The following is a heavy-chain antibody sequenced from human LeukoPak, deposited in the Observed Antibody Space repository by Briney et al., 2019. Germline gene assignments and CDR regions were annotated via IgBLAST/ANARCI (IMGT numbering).Heavy chain of an antibody. CDR1: GFTFSSFGM. V-gene: IGHV4-4*02. J-gene: IGHJ4*02. CDR2: IYRSGST. CDR3: ARIVYGSGNCFDY. Sequence: PGGSLRLSCAASGFTFSSFGMHWVRQPPGKGLEWIGEIYRSGSTNYNPSLKSRVTISIDKSKNQFSLKLNSVTAADTAVYYCARIVYGSGNCFDYWGQGTLVTVSS. D-gene: IGHD3-10*01.